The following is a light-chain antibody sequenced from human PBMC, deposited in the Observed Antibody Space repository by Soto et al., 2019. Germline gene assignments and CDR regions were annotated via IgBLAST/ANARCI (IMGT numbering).Light chain of an antibody. V-gene: IGKV3-15*01. CDR1: QTVASN. J-gene: IGKJ2*01. CDR3: QQYYTWPLYT. CDR2: AAS. Sequence: IVMTQSPVTLSVSPGEGAALSCMASQTVASNLAWYQQRPGQAPRLLIYAASTRVTGIPARFSGSGSGTEFKLTISGLQPEDFAMSDCQQYYTWPLYTFGQGTKLESK.